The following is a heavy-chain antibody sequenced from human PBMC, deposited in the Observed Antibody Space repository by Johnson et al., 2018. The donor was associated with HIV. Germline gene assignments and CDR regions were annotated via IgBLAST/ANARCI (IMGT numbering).Heavy chain of an antibody. Sequence: EVRLVESGGGLVKPGGSPKLSCEASGFTFSNVWMHWVRQAPGKGLEWVGRIKSKTDGGTTDYAAPVKGSFTISRDDSKNTLYLQMNSLKTEDTAVYYCTTDPTSILWFREVGRDAFDIWGQGTMVTVSS. D-gene: IGHD3-10*01. V-gene: IGHV3-15*01. CDR2: IKSKTDGGTT. CDR1: GFTFSNVW. CDR3: TTDPTSILWFREVGRDAFDI. J-gene: IGHJ3*02.